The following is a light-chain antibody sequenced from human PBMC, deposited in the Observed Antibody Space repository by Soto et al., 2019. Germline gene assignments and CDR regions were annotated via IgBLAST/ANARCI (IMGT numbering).Light chain of an antibody. CDR3: QQLNSYSFT. Sequence: DIKLSLSLSFLSASVGDRVTITCRASQGISSYLAWYQQKPGKAPKLLIYAASTLQSGVPSRFSGSGSGTEFTLTISSLQPEDFATYYCQQLNSYSFTFGQRTLPEVK. J-gene: IGKJ5*01. V-gene: IGKV1-9*01. CDR2: AAS. CDR1: QGISSY.